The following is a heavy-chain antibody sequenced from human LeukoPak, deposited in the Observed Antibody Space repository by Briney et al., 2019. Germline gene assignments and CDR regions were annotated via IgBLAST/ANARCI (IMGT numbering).Heavy chain of an antibody. CDR2: INTNTGNP. J-gene: IGHJ4*02. CDR3: ARDSIFDSTSRPSSGYYSD. Sequence: ASVKVSCKASGYTFTSYAMNWVRQAPGQGLEWMGWINTNTGNPTYAQGFTGRFVFSLDTSVSTAYLQISSLKAEDTAVYYCARDSIFDSTSRPSSGYYSDWGQGTLVTVSS. V-gene: IGHV7-4-1*02. CDR1: GYTFTSYA. D-gene: IGHD3-22*01.